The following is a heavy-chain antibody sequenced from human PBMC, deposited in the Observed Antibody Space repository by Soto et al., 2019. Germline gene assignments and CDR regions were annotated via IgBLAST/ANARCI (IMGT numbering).Heavy chain of an antibody. Sequence: EVQLVESGGGLVQPGGSLRLSCAASGFTFSSYSMNWVRQAPGKGLEWVSYISSSSSTIYYADSVKGRFTIPRDNAKNSLYLQMNSLRAEDTAVYYCARDQGPGDPYWGQGTLVTVSS. V-gene: IGHV3-48*01. CDR1: GFTFSSYS. D-gene: IGHD4-17*01. CDR2: ISSSSSTI. CDR3: ARDQGPGDPY. J-gene: IGHJ4*02.